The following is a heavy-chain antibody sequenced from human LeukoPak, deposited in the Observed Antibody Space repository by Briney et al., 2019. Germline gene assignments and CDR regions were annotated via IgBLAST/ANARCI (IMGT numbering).Heavy chain of an antibody. CDR2: ISGSGGST. CDR1: GFTFSSYA. Sequence: GGSLRFSCAASGFTFSSYAMSWVRQAPGKGLEWVSAISGSGGSTYYADSVKGRFTISRDNSKNTLYLQMNSLRAGDTAVYYCAKDHGYNPSFDYWGQGTLVTVSS. V-gene: IGHV3-23*01. CDR3: AKDHGYNPSFDY. J-gene: IGHJ4*02. D-gene: IGHD5-24*01.